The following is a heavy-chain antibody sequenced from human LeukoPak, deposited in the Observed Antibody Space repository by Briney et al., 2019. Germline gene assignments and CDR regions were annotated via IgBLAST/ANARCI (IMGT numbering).Heavy chain of an antibody. Sequence: PGGSLRLSCAPSGFTFSSYWMSWVRQAPGKGLEWVATIKQDGGEKYYVDSVKGRFTISRDNAKNSLNLQMNSLRAEDAAVYYCARDEMYDVWGNYPSLPFDIWGQGTMVTVSS. CDR3: ARDEMYDVWGNYPSLPFDI. CDR2: IKQDGGEK. J-gene: IGHJ3*02. V-gene: IGHV3-7*01. D-gene: IGHD3-16*02. CDR1: GFTFSSYW.